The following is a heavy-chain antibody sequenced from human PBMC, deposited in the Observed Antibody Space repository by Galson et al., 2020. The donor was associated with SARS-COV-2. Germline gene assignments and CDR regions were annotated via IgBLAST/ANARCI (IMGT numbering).Heavy chain of an antibody. J-gene: IGHJ4*02. CDR3: TRDHFWSGYSDY. V-gene: IGHV3-49*03. CDR1: GFTFGDYA. D-gene: IGHD3-3*01. CDR2: IRSKAYGGTT. Sequence: GESLKISCTASGFTFGDYAMSWFRQAPGKGLEWVGFIRSKAYGGTTEYAASVKGRFTISRDDSKSIAYLQMNSLKTEDTAVYYCTRDHFWSGYSDYWGQGTLVTVSS.